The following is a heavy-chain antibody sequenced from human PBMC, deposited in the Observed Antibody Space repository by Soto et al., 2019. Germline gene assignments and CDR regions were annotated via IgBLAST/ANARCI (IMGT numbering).Heavy chain of an antibody. Sequence: GGSLRLSCAASGFTFSSYAMSWVRQAPGKGLEWVSAISGSGGSTYYADSVKGRFTISRDNSKNTLYLQMNSLRAEDTAVYYCAKDVGGWYATEYFQHWGQGTLVTVPS. V-gene: IGHV3-23*01. CDR3: AKDVGGWYATEYFQH. D-gene: IGHD6-19*01. CDR1: GFTFSSYA. J-gene: IGHJ1*01. CDR2: ISGSGGST.